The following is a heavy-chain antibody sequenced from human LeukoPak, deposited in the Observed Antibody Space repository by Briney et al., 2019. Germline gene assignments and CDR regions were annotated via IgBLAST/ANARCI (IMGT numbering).Heavy chain of an antibody. J-gene: IGHJ3*02. CDR2: INPNSGGT. D-gene: IGHD1-1*01. CDR1: GYTFAGYY. Sequence: ASVKVSCKASGYTFAGYYMHWVRQAPGQGLEWMGRINPNSGGTNYAQKFQGRVTMTRDTSISTAYMELSRLRSDDTAVYYCARDRHNWNDVNAFDIWGQGTMVTVSS. V-gene: IGHV1-2*06. CDR3: ARDRHNWNDVNAFDI.